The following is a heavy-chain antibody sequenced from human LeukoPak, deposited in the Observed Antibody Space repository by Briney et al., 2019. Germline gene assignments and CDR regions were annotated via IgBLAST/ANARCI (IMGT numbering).Heavy chain of an antibody. J-gene: IGHJ4*02. CDR1: GFTFSSYG. Sequence: PGGTLRLSCAASGFTFSSYGMHWVRQAPGKGLEWVAVISYDGSNKYYADSVKGRFTISRDNSKNTLYLQMNSLRAEDTAVYYCAKGGYYYGSGSYYSPFFYWGQGTMVTVSS. CDR3: AKGGYYYGSGSYYSPFFY. D-gene: IGHD3-10*01. V-gene: IGHV3-30*18. CDR2: ISYDGSNK.